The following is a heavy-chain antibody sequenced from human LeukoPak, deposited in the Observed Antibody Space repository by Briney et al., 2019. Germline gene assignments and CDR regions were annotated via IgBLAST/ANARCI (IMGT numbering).Heavy chain of an antibody. V-gene: IGHV4-39*07. CDR2: IYYSGST. Sequence: SETLSLTCSVSGGSISSYYWGWIRQPPGKGLEWIGSIYYSGSTYYNPSLKSRVTISVDTSKNQFSLKLSSVTAADTAVYYCAREREVRGVTHFDYWGQGTLVTVSS. CDR1: GGSISSYY. CDR3: AREREVRGVTHFDY. J-gene: IGHJ4*02. D-gene: IGHD3-10*01.